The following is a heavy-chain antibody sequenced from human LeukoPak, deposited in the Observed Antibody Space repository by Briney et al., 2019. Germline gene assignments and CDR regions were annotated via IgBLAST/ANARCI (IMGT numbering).Heavy chain of an antibody. CDR3: AGGYYYDSSGLLPGPNWFDP. D-gene: IGHD3-22*01. Sequence: SETLSLTCAVYGGSFSGYYWSWIRQPPGKGLEWIGEINHSGSTNYNPSLKSRVTISVDTSKNQFSLKLSSVTAADTAVYYCAGGYYYDSSGLLPGPNWFDPWGQGTLVTVSS. CDR1: GGSFSGYY. CDR2: INHSGST. J-gene: IGHJ5*02. V-gene: IGHV4-34*01.